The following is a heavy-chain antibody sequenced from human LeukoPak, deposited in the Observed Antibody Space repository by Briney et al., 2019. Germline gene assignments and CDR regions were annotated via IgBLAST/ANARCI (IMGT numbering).Heavy chain of an antibody. Sequence: GRSLRLSCAASGFTFGTYGMHWVRQAPGKGLEWVAVVSYDGSSTYYGDSVKGRFTISRDNSKNMLYLQMNSLRTEDTAVYYCAKRFRGSSGWDFDYWGQGTLVTVSS. CDR1: GFTFGTYG. J-gene: IGHJ4*02. CDR2: VSYDGSST. D-gene: IGHD3-22*01. V-gene: IGHV3-30*18. CDR3: AKRFRGSSGWDFDY.